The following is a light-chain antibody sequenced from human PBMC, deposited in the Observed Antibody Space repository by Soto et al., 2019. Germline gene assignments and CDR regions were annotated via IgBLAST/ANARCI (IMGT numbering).Light chain of an antibody. J-gene: IGLJ1*01. CDR1: SSDVGRYNH. V-gene: IGLV2-14*01. CDR3: GSYTGSIYV. Sequence: QSALTQPPSASGSPGQSVTISCTGTSSDVGRYNHVSWYQQHPGKAPKLMIYEVSNRPSGVSSRFSGSESGNTASLTISGLQAEDEADYYCGSYTGSIYVFGTGTKLTVL. CDR2: EVS.